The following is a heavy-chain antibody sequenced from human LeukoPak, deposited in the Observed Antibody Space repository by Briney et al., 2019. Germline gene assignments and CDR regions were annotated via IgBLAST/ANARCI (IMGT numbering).Heavy chain of an antibody. CDR1: GGTFSSCA. CDR2: IIPILDIA. D-gene: IGHD2-21*01. CDR3: ARGRGEPTSTRMDV. Sequence: SVKVSCKASGGTFSSCAISWVRQAPGQGLEWMGRIIPILDIANYAQKFQGRVTITADKFTSIAYMELSSLRSDDTAVYYCARGRGEPTSTRMDVWGQGTTVTVSS. V-gene: IGHV1-69*04. J-gene: IGHJ6*02.